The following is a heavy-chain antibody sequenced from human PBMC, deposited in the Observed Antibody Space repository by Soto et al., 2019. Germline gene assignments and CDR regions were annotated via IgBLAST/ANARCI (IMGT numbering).Heavy chain of an antibody. J-gene: IGHJ5*02. CDR1: GFTFSSYA. V-gene: IGHV3-30-3*01. Sequence: PGGSLRLSCAASGFTFSSYAMHWVRQAPGKGLEWGAVISYDGSNKYYADSVQGRFTISRDNSKNTLYLQMNSLRAEDTAVYYCARGGKSGSSLYNWFDPWGQGTLVTVSS. CDR2: ISYDGSNK. CDR3: ARGGKSGSSLYNWFDP. D-gene: IGHD6-6*01.